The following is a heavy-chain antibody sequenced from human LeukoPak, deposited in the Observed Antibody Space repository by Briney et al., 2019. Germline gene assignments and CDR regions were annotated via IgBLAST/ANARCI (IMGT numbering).Heavy chain of an antibody. Sequence: PSETLSLTCSVSGGSIRSTTYYWGWIRQPPGKGLEWIGSIYYRGNTYYSPSLMSRVTNSVDTSKNQFSLNLSSVTAADTAVYFCARAPHFFDTSGSRYYFDYWGQGALVTVSS. D-gene: IGHD3-22*01. CDR1: GGSIRSTTYY. CDR3: ARAPHFFDTSGSRYYFDY. V-gene: IGHV4-39*07. CDR2: IYYRGNT. J-gene: IGHJ4*02.